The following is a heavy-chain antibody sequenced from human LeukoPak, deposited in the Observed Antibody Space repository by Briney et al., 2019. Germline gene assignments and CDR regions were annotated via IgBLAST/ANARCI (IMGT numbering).Heavy chain of an antibody. J-gene: IGHJ6*02. CDR2: ISDSSTV. V-gene: IGHV3-48*01. CDR3: TRDHGLDV. Sequence: GGSLRLSCAASGFIFSTFSVNWVRQAPGRGLEWVSYISDSSTVYYADSVKGRFTISRDNAENSLYLQMDSLRAEDTAVYFCTRDHGLDVWGQGTTVTVSS. CDR1: GFIFSTFS.